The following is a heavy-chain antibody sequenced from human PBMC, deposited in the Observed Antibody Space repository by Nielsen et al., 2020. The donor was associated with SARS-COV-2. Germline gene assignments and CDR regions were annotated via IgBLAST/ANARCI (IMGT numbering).Heavy chain of an antibody. Sequence: GGSLRPSFVASGSTSSSYALPWFRQAPGKGLDWFSSFGSPGDTYYPGSVKGRFTISRENAKNSLYLQMNSLRAGDTAVYYCARGGYGWIGGGMDVWGQGTTVTVSS. CDR1: GSTSSSYA. CDR3: ARGGYGWIGGGMDV. D-gene: IGHD3-10*01. V-gene: IGHV3-13*01. CDR2: FGSPGDT. J-gene: IGHJ6*02.